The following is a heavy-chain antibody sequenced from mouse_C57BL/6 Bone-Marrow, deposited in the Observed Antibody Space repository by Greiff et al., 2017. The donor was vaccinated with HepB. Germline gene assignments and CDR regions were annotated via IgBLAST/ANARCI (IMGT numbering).Heavy chain of an antibody. V-gene: IGHV1-53*01. Sequence: QVQLQQSGTELVKPGASVKLSCKASGYTFTSYWMHWVKQRPGQGLEWIGNINPSNGGTNYNEKFKSKATLTVDKSSSSAYMQLSSLTSEDSAVYYCARWENYYGSSPFAYWGQGTLVTVSA. CDR2: INPSNGGT. CDR1: GYTFTSYW. D-gene: IGHD1-1*01. J-gene: IGHJ3*01. CDR3: ARWENYYGSSPFAY.